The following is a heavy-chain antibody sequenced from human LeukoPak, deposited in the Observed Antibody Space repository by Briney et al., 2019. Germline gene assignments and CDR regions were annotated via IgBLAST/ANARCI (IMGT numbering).Heavy chain of an antibody. Sequence: SVKVSCKASGGTFSSYALSWVRQAPGQGLEWMGGIIPIFGTANYAQKFQGRVTITADESTSTAYMELSSLRSEDTAVYYCARDQGYDSSDGFDYWGQGTLVTVSS. CDR3: ARDQGYDSSDGFDY. J-gene: IGHJ4*02. CDR1: GGTFSSYA. D-gene: IGHD3-22*01. V-gene: IGHV1-69*01. CDR2: IIPIFGTA.